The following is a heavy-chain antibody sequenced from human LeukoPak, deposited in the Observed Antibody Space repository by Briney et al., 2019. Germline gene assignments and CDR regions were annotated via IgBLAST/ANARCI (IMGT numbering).Heavy chain of an antibody. Sequence: SETLSLTCTVSGGSISTGTYYYNWIRQHPEKGLEWIGYIYYNGNGYYNPSLKSRVTVSLDSSKNHFSLNLSSVTAADTAVYYCASGGMAGRWPLNYWGRGTLVTVSS. D-gene: IGHD6-19*01. CDR1: GGSISTGTYY. CDR3: ASGGMAGRWPLNY. V-gene: IGHV4-31*03. J-gene: IGHJ4*02. CDR2: IYYNGNG.